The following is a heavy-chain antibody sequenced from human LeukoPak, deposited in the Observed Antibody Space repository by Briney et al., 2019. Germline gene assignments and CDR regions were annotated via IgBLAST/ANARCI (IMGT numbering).Heavy chain of an antibody. CDR1: AFTFSSYA. V-gene: IGHV3-23*01. Sequence: GGSLRLSCAASAFTFSSYAMSWVRQAPGKGLEWVSRSSRSGSYTRYADSVKGRLTISRDNSKNTLFLQMDSLRAEDTAVYYCAKDREYYGSGSYYTQYYFDYWGQGTLVTVSS. CDR3: AKDREYYGSGSYYTQYYFDY. D-gene: IGHD3-10*01. CDR2: SSRSGSYT. J-gene: IGHJ4*02.